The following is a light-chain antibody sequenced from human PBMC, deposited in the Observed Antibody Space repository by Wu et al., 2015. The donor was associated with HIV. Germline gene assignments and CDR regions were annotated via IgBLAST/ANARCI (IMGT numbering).Light chain of an antibody. CDR2: AAS. CDR3: QSYENVPRT. V-gene: IGKV1-27*01. J-gene: IGKJ1*01. CDR1: QGLGSF. Sequence: QMTQSPSSLSASVGDRVTITCRASQGLGSFLAWFQQKPGKVPKLLIYAASTLQSGVPSRFSGSGSGTHFTLTISNLQPEDVATYYCQSYENVPRTFGQGTKVEI.